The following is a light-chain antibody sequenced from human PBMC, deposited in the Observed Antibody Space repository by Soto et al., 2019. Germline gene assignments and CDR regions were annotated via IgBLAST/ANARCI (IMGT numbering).Light chain of an antibody. V-gene: IGKV3-20*01. CDR2: GAS. J-gene: IGKJ5*01. CDR3: LQYGTSPHT. CDR1: QSVSSIY. Sequence: ELVFTKSPGTLSLSQGETAALSCRATQSVSSIYLAWFQQKPGQAPRLLISGASNRASDIPDRFSGSGSWTGFTLTISRLEPEDFAVYYCLQYGTSPHTFGQGTRLE.